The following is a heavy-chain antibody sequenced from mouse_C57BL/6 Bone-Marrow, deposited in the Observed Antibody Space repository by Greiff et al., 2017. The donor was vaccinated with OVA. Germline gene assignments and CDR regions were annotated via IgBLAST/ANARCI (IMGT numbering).Heavy chain of an antibody. CDR1: GYTFTDYY. CDR3: ARSRGPYYFDY. CDR2: INPYNGGT. Sequence: EVQLQQSGPVLVKPGASVKMSCKASGYTFTDYYMNWVKQSHGKSLEWIGVINPYNGGTSYNQKFKGKATLTVDKSSSTAYMELNSLTSEDSAVYYCARSRGPYYFDYWGQGTTLTVSS. V-gene: IGHV1-19*01. J-gene: IGHJ2*01.